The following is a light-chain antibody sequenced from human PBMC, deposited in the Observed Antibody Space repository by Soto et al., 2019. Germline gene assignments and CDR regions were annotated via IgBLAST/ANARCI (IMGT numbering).Light chain of an antibody. Sequence: QSALTQPASVSGSPGQSITISCTGTSSDVGGYNYVSWYQQHPGKAPKLMIYEVSNRPSGVSNRIAVSKSGNTASLTISGLQAEDEADYYCRSYTSSSTYVFGSGTKVTVL. CDR2: EVS. CDR3: RSYTSSSTYV. J-gene: IGLJ1*01. V-gene: IGLV2-14*01. CDR1: SSDVGGYNY.